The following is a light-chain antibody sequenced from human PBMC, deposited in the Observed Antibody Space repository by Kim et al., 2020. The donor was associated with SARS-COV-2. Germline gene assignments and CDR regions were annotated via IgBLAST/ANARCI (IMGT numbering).Light chain of an antibody. Sequence: PEQSLTISCTGTSSDFDSYNFFSWYQHHPGKAPKLMIYDVSYRPSGVSNRFSGSKSGNTASLTISGLQAEDEADYYCISYSTSTTLLGGGTQLTVL. J-gene: IGLJ2*01. CDR1: SSDFDSYNF. CDR3: ISYSTSTTL. V-gene: IGLV2-14*03. CDR2: DVS.